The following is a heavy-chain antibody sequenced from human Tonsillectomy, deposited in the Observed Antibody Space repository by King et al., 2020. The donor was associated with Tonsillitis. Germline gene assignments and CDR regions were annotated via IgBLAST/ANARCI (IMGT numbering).Heavy chain of an antibody. V-gene: IGHV4-4*02. CDR1: GGSISSSNW. Sequence: QLQESGPGLVKPSGTLSLTCAVSGGSISSSNWWSWVRQPPGKGLEWIGEIYHSGSTNYNPSLKSRVTISVDKSKNQFSLKLSSVTAADTAVYYCARDRGERYKQWLVDGLDYWGQGTLVTVSS. D-gene: IGHD6-19*01. J-gene: IGHJ4*02. CDR3: ARDRGERYKQWLVDGLDY. CDR2: IYHSGST.